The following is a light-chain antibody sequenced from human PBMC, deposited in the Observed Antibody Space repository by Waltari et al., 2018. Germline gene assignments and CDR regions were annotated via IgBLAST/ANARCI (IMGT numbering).Light chain of an antibody. CDR3: LEHDNFPTHT. J-gene: IGKJ2*01. V-gene: IGKV5-2*01. CDR2: EAT. Sequence: ETTLTQSPAFMSATPRHKGNISCRASQDIDDEMNWYQQKPGEGAIFIIQEATTLVPGIPPRFSGSGYGTDFTLTINNIQSEDVASYFCLEHDNFPTHTFGQGTKLEIK. CDR1: QDIDDE.